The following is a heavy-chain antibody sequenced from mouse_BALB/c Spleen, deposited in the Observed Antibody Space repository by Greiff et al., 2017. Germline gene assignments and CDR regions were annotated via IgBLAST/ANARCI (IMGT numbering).Heavy chain of an antibody. J-gene: IGHJ4*01. D-gene: IGHD1-1*01. CDR2: ISDGGSYT. Sequence: EVMLVDSGGGLVKPGGSLKLSCAASGFTFSDYYMYWVRQTPEKRLEWVATISDGGSYTYYPDSVKGRFTISRDNAKNNLYLQMSSLKSEDTAMYYCARNMCGSSYYYAMDYWGQGTSVTVSS. CDR1: GFTFSDYY. CDR3: ARNMCGSSYYYAMDY. V-gene: IGHV5-4*02.